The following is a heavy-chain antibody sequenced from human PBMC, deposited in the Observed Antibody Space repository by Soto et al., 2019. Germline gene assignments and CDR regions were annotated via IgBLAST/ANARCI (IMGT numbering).Heavy chain of an antibody. J-gene: IGHJ6*02. Sequence: QAQLVQSGAEVKKPGASVKVSCKASGYTFSSYGISWVRQAPGQGLEWLGWISPYNDDTNYAQKLQGRVTMTTDTSTRTAYMDLRSLRSADTAVYYCARGGYSDSSGSRNYHYYGMDVWGQGTTVTVSS. CDR2: ISPYNDDT. CDR3: ARGGYSDSSGSRNYHYYGMDV. V-gene: IGHV1-18*01. D-gene: IGHD3-22*01. CDR1: GYTFSSYG.